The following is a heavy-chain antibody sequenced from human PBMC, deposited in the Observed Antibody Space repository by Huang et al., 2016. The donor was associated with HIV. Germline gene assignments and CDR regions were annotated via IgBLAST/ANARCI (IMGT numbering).Heavy chain of an antibody. CDR1: GGSFRNFA. D-gene: IGHD3-22*01. CDR2: ISPTLGTA. J-gene: IGHJ4*02. V-gene: IGHV1-69*01. CDR3: ATVEYYDTSGPQRGYFDN. Sequence: QVQLVQSGAEVKKPGSSVKVSCKASGGSFRNFAIGWVRQAPGQGLEWMGGISPTLGTANYAQKFQVRVTIIADESTSTAYMELSSLRSEDTAVYYCATVEYYDTSGPQRGYFDNWGQGTLVTVSS.